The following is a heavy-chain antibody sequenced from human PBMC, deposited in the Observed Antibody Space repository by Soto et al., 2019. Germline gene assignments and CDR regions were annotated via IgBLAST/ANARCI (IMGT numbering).Heavy chain of an antibody. D-gene: IGHD2-21*02. CDR2: IFWSSSNI. CDR1: GFTFEDYA. V-gene: IGHV3-9*01. J-gene: IGHJ4*02. Sequence: EVQLVESGGGLVQPGRSLRLSCVASGFTFEDYAMHWVRQAPGQGLEWVSGIFWSSSNIGYADSVRGRFTISRDNAKNSLYLQMNSLRPEDTALYYCVKDVGVVTAALGYWGQGTQVTVSS. CDR3: VKDVGVVTAALGY.